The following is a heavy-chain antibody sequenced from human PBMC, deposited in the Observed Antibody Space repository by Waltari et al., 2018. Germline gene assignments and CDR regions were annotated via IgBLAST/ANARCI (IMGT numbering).Heavy chain of an antibody. Sequence: QLQLQESGPGLVKRSETLSLTCTVSGGSIRTSRSYWGWIRQLPGKGLEWIGSVYYSVASSSSPSLKRRVTILVDTANNQFSLTLSSVTVADTAVYYCGRYSTYPDVCLDPWGQGTLVTVAP. CDR2: VYYSVAS. CDR3: GRYSTYPDVCLDP. V-gene: IGHV4-39*07. D-gene: IGHD3-16*02. CDR1: GGSIRTSRSY. J-gene: IGHJ5*02.